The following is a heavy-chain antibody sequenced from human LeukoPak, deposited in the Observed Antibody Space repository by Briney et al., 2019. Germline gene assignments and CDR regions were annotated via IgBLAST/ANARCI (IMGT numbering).Heavy chain of an antibody. V-gene: IGHV4-39*01. CDR3: VSHLGAAAGKINWFDP. Sequence: TSETLSLTCTVSGGSISSRPYCWGWIRQPPGKGLEWIGTIYYGGNSYYNPSLKSRVTISVDTSKNQFSLKLNSVTAADTAVYYCVSHLGAAAGKINWFDPWGQGTLVSVSS. CDR2: IYYGGNS. J-gene: IGHJ5*02. CDR1: GGSISSRPYC. D-gene: IGHD6-25*01.